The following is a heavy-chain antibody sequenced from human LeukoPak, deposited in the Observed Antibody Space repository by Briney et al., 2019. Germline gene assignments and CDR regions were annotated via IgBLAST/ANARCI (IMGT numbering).Heavy chain of an antibody. CDR1: GYSVRSGYY. CDR2: MYHSGTT. D-gene: IGHD3-10*01. Sequence: SETLPLTCTVSGYSVRSGYYWGWIRQPPGKALDWIGTMYHSGTTHYNPSLKSRVTISVDTSKDQFSLKLSSVTAADTAVYYCARVYSMVRQYFDYWGQGTLVTVSS. CDR3: ARVYSMVRQYFDY. V-gene: IGHV4-38-2*02. J-gene: IGHJ4*02.